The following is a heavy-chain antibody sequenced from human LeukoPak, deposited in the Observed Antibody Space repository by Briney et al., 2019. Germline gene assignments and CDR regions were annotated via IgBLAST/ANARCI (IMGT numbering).Heavy chain of an antibody. CDR3: ARHLVRDIVVVPAALDY. D-gene: IGHD2-2*01. J-gene: IGHJ4*02. CDR1: GGSISSSSYY. CDR2: IYYSGST. V-gene: IGHV4-39*01. Sequence: SETLSLTCTVSGGSISSSSYYWGWIRQPPGKGLEWIGSIYYSGSTYYNPSRKSRVTISVDTSKNQFSLKLSSVTAADTAVYYCARHLVRDIVVVPAALDYWGQGTLVTVSS.